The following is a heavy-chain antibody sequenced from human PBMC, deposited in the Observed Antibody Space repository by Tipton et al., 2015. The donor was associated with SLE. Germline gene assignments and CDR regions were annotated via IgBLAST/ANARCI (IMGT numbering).Heavy chain of an antibody. CDR3: ARDGGGEVGGVMPFGF. J-gene: IGHJ4*02. Sequence: TLSLTCTVSGGSVTSGGSYWSWIRQHPGKGLEWIGYIHYSGSTFYNPSLQSRVTISVDTSKNRFSLSLKSVTAADTAAYYCARDGGGEVGGVMPFGFWGQGTLVTVSS. D-gene: IGHD3-16*01. CDR2: IHYSGST. CDR1: GGSVTSGGSY. V-gene: IGHV4-31*03.